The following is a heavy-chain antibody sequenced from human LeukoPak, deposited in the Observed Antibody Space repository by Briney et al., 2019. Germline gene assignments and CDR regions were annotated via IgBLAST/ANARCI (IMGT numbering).Heavy chain of an antibody. CDR3: ARTLGYCSGGTCYGDAFDI. D-gene: IGHD2-15*01. CDR1: GGSISSTSYY. CDR2: IYYSGST. Sequence: SGTLSFTCTVSGGSISSTSYYWGWIRQPPGKGLEWMGSIYYSGSTYNNPSLKSRVTILVDTSKNQFSLKLTSMTAADTAVYYCARTLGYCSGGTCYGDAFDIWGQGTMVTVSS. V-gene: IGHV4-39*07. J-gene: IGHJ3*02.